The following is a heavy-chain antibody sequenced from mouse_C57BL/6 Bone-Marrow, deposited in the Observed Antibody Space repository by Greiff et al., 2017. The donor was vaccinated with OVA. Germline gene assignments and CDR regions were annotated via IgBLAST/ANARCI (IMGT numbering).Heavy chain of an antibody. J-gene: IGHJ2*01. D-gene: IGHD1-1*01. CDR3: ARNNYYGSKYYFDY. Sequence: VQLQQSGAELVRPGTSVKVSCKASGYAFTNYLIEWVKQRPGQGLEWIGVINPGSGGTNYNEKFKGKATLTADKSSSTAYMQLSSLTSEDSAVYFCARNNYYGSKYYFDYWGQGTTLTVSS. V-gene: IGHV1-54*01. CDR2: INPGSGGT. CDR1: GYAFTNYL.